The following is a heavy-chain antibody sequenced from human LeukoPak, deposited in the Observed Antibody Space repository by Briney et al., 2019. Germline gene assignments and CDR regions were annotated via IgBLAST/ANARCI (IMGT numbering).Heavy chain of an antibody. Sequence: GRSLRLSCAASGFTFDDYAMHWVRQAPGKGLEWVSGISWNSGSIGYADSVKGRFTISRDNAKNSLYLQMNSLRAEDTALYYCAKAHCSSTSCHFDYWGQGTLLTVSS. CDR2: ISWNSGSI. CDR1: GFTFDDYA. D-gene: IGHD2-2*01. V-gene: IGHV3-9*01. J-gene: IGHJ4*02. CDR3: AKAHCSSTSCHFDY.